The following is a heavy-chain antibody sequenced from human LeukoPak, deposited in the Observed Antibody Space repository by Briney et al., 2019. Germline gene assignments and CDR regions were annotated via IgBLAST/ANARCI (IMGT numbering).Heavy chain of an antibody. D-gene: IGHD3-22*01. CDR2: MNPNSGNT. CDR1: GYTFTSYD. V-gene: IGHV1-8*03. CDR3: ARGIVLHYYDSSGYRSWFDP. Sequence: ASVKVSCKASGYTFTSYDINWVRQATGQGLEWMGWMNPNSGNTGYAQKFQGRVTITRNTSISTAYMELSSLRSEDTAVYYCARGIVLHYYDSSGYRSWFDPWGQGTLVTVSS. J-gene: IGHJ5*02.